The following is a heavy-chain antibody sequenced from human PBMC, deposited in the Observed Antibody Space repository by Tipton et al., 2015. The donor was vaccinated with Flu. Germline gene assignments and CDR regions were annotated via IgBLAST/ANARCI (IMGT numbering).Heavy chain of an antibody. CDR1: GGSISSYY. V-gene: IGHV4-59*01. J-gene: IGHJ5*02. CDR3: ARDPGIVGAINWFDP. CDR2: IYYSGST. Sequence: TLSLTCTVSGGSISSYYWSWIRQPPGKGLEWIGYIYYSGSTNYNPTLKSRVTISVDTSKKQFSLKLSSVTAADTAVYYCARDPGIVGAINWFDPWGQGTLVTVSS. D-gene: IGHD1-26*01.